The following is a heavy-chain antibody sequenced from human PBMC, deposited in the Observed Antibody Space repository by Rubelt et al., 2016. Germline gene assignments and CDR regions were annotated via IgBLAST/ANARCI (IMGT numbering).Heavy chain of an antibody. CDR1: GFTFSSYG. Sequence: QVQLVESGGGVVQPGGSLRLSCAASGFTFSSYGMHWVRQAPGKGLEWVAFIRYDGSNKYYADSVKGRFTIPRDNSKNTLYLQMNSLRAEDTAVYYCAKPARLDYGINAEYFQHWGQGTLVTVSS. J-gene: IGHJ1*01. D-gene: IGHD4-17*01. CDR2: IRYDGSNK. V-gene: IGHV3-30*02. CDR3: AKPARLDYGINAEYFQH.